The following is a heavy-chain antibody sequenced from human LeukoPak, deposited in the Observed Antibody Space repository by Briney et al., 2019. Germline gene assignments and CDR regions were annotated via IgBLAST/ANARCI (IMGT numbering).Heavy chain of an antibody. V-gene: IGHV3-30-3*01. Sequence: GGSLRLSCAASGFTFSSYAMHWVRQAPGKGLEWVAVISYDGSNKYYADSVKGRFTISRDNAKNSLYLQMNSLRAEDTAVYYCARDGDYYDSSGYYYWGQGTLVTVSS. CDR3: ARDGDYYDSSGYYY. CDR1: GFTFSSYA. CDR2: ISYDGSNK. J-gene: IGHJ4*02. D-gene: IGHD3-22*01.